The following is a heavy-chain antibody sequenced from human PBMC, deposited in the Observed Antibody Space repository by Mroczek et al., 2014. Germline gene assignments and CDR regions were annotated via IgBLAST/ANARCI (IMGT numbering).Heavy chain of an antibody. J-gene: IGHJ3*02. D-gene: IGHD2-2*01. Sequence: QVQLQQWGPGLVKPSETLSLTCTVSGGSISSYYWSWIRQPPGKGLEWIGYIYYSGSTNYNPSLKSRVTISVDTSKNQFSLKLSSVTAADAAVYYCARGGSSDAFDIWGQGTMVTVSS. V-gene: IGHV4-59*01. CDR3: ARGGSSDAFDI. CDR1: GGSISSYY. CDR2: IYYSGST.